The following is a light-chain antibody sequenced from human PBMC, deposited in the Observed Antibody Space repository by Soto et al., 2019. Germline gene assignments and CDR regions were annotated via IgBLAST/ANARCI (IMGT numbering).Light chain of an antibody. CDR2: DVS. CDR3: CSYAGSYTLVV. J-gene: IGLJ2*01. V-gene: IGLV2-11*01. CDR1: SSDVGGYNY. Sequence: QSALTQPRSVSGSPGQSVTISCTGTSSDVGGYNYVSWYQQHPGKAPKLMIYDVSKRPSGVHDRFSGSKSGNTASLTISVLQAEDEADYYCCSYAGSYTLVVFGGGTKLTVL.